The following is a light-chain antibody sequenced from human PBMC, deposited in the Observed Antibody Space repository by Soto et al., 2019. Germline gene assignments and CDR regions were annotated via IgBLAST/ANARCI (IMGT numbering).Light chain of an antibody. CDR1: SSDVGNYNY. Sequence: QSALTQPPSASGSPGQSVTISCTGTSSDVGNYNYVSWYQQHPGKAPKLMIFEVSQRPSGVPHRFSGSKSGNTASLTVSGLQPEDEAEYYGSSYSGSNDLVFGGGTKLTVL. V-gene: IGLV2-8*01. J-gene: IGLJ3*02. CDR3: SSYSGSNDLV. CDR2: EVS.